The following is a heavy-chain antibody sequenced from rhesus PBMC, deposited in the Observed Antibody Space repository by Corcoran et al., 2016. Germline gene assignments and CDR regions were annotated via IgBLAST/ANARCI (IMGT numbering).Heavy chain of an antibody. D-gene: IGHD5-24*01. Sequence: QLQLQESGPGLVKPSETLSLTCAVSGYSISSGYGWSWIRQPPGKGLELIGYISYRRRTSYNPSLKSRVTTSRGTSKNQFSLKLSSVTAADTAVYYCARGSAGTVLFDYWGQGVLVTVSS. CDR1: GYSISSGYG. CDR2: ISYRRRT. CDR3: ARGSAGTVLFDY. J-gene: IGHJ4*01. V-gene: IGHV4-122*02.